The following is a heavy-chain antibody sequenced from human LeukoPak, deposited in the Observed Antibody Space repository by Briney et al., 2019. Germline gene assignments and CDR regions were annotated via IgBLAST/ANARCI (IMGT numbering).Heavy chain of an antibody. CDR1: GDSVSSNSAA. J-gene: IGHJ4*02. CDR3: ARGHSGYIVS. D-gene: IGHD5-12*01. CDR2: TYYRSKWYD. Sequence: SQTLSLTCAISGDSVSSNSAAWNCIRQSPSRGLEWLGRTYYRSKWYDAYAESVKSRITIKPDTSRNQFSLQLDSVTPEDTAVYYCARGHSGYIVSWGQRTLVTVSS. V-gene: IGHV6-1*01.